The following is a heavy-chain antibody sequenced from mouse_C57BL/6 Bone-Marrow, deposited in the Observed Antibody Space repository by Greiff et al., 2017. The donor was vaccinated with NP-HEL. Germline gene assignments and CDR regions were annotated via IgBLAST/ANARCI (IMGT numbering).Heavy chain of an antibody. Sequence: EVQLQQSGPELVKPGASVKIPCKASGYTFTDYNMDWVKQSHGTSLEWIGDINPNNGGTIYNQKFKGKATLTVDKSSSTAYMELRSLTSEDTAVYYCAVSYYSNPYFDVWGTGTTVTVSS. J-gene: IGHJ1*03. D-gene: IGHD2-5*01. CDR3: AVSYYSNPYFDV. CDR1: GYTFTDYN. V-gene: IGHV1-18*01. CDR2: INPNNGGT.